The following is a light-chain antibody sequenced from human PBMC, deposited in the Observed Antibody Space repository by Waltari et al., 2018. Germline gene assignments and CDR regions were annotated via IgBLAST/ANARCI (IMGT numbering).Light chain of an antibody. Sequence: TCWACQGLKNWLALYQQKPGQAPRVLIYKESTLESGVPSRFSGSGSGTEVTLTIISLQPDDFATYDCQQYRNLCTFGQGTKVEIK. CDR3: QQYRNLCT. CDR1: QGLKNW. J-gene: IGKJ1*01. CDR2: KES. V-gene: IGKV1-5*03.